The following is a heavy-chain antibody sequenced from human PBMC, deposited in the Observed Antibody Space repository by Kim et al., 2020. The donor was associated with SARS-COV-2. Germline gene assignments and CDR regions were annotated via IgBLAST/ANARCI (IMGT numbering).Heavy chain of an antibody. Sequence: GGSLRLSCAASGFTFSNAWMSWVRQAPGKGLEWVGRIKSKTDGGTTDYAAPVKGRFTISRDDSKNTLYLQMNSLKTEDTAVYYCTTDRGYDYYFDYWGQGTLVTVSS. V-gene: IGHV3-15*01. CDR1: GFTFSNAW. CDR3: TTDRGYDYYFDY. CDR2: IKSKTDGGTT. J-gene: IGHJ4*02. D-gene: IGHD5-12*01.